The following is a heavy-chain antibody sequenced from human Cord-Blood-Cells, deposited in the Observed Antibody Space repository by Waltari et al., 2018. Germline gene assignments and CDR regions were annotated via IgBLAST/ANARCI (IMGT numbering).Heavy chain of an antibody. CDR2: ISWDGGST. D-gene: IGHD3-3*01. Sequence: EVQLVESGGVVVQPGGSLRLSCAASGFTFDDYTMHWFRQAPGKGLEWVLLISWDGGSTYYADSVKGRFTISRDNSKNSLYLQMNSLRTEDTALYYCAKDSGPPPTWSGWSYLVSPPYYMDVWGKGTTVTVSS. V-gene: IGHV3-43*01. J-gene: IGHJ6*03. CDR3: AKDSGPPPTWSGWSYLVSPPYYMDV. CDR1: GFTFDDYT.